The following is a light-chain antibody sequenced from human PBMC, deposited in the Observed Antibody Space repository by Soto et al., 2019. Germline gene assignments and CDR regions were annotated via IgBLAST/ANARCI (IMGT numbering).Light chain of an antibody. V-gene: IGKV1-39*01. Sequence: VQMTESASTVSASFGDRVTINCRASRSIDTYLRWYQRKAGKAPNLVTDDTSTLQRGVPSRLSGSGSGTDFTLTISSLQPEDFGNYYCQQSLSTTRTFGQGTKVDIK. CDR1: RSIDTY. J-gene: IGKJ1*01. CDR3: QQSLSTTRT. CDR2: DTS.